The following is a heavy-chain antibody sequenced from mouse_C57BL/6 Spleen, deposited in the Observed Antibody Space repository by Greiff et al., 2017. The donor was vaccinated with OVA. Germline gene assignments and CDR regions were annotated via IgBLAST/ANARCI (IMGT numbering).Heavy chain of an antibody. J-gene: IGHJ2*01. V-gene: IGHV1-82*01. CDR2: IYPGDGDT. Sequence: VQLQQSGPELVKPGASVKISCTASGYAFSSSWMNWVKQRPGQGLEWIGRIYPGDGDTKYNGKFKGKATLTADKSSSTAYMQLSSLTSEDSAVYFCARRDYYGSSSYFDYWGKGTTLTVSS. CDR3: ARRDYYGSSSYFDY. D-gene: IGHD1-1*01. CDR1: GYAFSSSW.